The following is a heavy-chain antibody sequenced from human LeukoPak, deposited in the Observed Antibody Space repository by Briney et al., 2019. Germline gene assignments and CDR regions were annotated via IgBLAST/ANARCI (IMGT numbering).Heavy chain of an antibody. V-gene: IGHV4-34*01. Sequence: SETLSLTCAVYGGSFSGYYWSWIRQPPGMGLEWIGEINHSGSTNYNPSLKSRVTISVDTSKNQFSLKLSSVTAADTAVYYCASNNDTFFDYWGQGTLVTVSS. J-gene: IGHJ4*02. CDR2: INHSGST. CDR1: GGSFSGYY. CDR3: ASNNDTFFDY. D-gene: IGHD3-22*01.